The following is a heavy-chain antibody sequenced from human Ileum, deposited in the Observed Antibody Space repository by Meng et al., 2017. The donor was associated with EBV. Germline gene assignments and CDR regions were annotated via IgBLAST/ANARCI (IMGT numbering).Heavy chain of an antibody. D-gene: IGHD1-1*01. V-gene: IGHV4-61*01. Sequence: QLPLQQSGPGVVKLSETLSLTYTACGCSVTSVSNSWRWSRQPPGEGVEWIGYIYYPGSTNHNPSLKSRVTRSVDTSKIQFSVNLNSWRGAGTAVYYRARGTGTTIAWGQGTLVTVSS. CDR3: ARGTGTTIA. J-gene: IGHJ5*02. CDR2: IYYPGST. CDR1: GCSVTSVSNS.